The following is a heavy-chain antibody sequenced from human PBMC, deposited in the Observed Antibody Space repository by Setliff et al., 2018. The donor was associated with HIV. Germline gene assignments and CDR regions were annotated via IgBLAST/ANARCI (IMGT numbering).Heavy chain of an antibody. CDR2: MYYSGST. CDR3: ARVFVDTAVLRVLEYYFDS. Sequence: SETLSLTCTVSGGSISSSSYYWGWIRQPPGKGLEWIGSMYYSGSTYYNPSLKSRVTISVDTSKNQFSLKLSSVTAADTAVYYCARVFVDTAVLRVLEYYFDSWGRGTLVTVSS. J-gene: IGHJ4*02. D-gene: IGHD5-18*01. V-gene: IGHV4-39*07. CDR1: GGSISSSSYY.